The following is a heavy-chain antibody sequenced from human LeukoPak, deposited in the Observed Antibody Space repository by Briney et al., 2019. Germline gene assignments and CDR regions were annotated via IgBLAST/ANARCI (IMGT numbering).Heavy chain of an antibody. D-gene: IGHD1-26*01. J-gene: IGHJ4*02. Sequence: ASVKVSCKASGYTFTSYDINWVRQATGQGLEWMGWMNPNSGNTGYAQKFQGRVTITRNTSISTAYMELSSLRSEDTAVYYCARDSRPARIATLDYWGQGTLVTVSS. CDR3: ARDSRPARIATLDY. V-gene: IGHV1-8*03. CDR1: GYTFTSYD. CDR2: MNPNSGNT.